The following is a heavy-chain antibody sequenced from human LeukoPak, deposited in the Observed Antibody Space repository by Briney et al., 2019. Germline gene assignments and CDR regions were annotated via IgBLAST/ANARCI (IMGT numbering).Heavy chain of an antibody. CDR3: ARDDQGFDI. CDR1: GFTVSSDY. CDR2: IYSGGST. J-gene: IGHJ3*02. Sequence: GGSLRLSCAASGFTVSSDYMTWVRQAPGKELEWVSVIYSGGSTYYADSVKGRFTISRDNSKNTLYLQMNSLRAEDTAVYYCARDDQGFDIWGQGTMVTVSS. V-gene: IGHV3-53*01.